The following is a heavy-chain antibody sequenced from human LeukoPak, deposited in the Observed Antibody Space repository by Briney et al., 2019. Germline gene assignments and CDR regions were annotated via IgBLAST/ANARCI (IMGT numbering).Heavy chain of an antibody. D-gene: IGHD3-3*01. Sequence: ASVKVSCKASGYTFTSYYMHWVRQAPGQGLEWMGIINPSGGSTSYAQKFQGRVTMTRDTSTSTVYMELSSLRSEDTAVYYCARDPIDYDFWSGYSYYFDYWGQGTLVTVSS. CDR2: INPSGGST. CDR1: GYTFTSYY. J-gene: IGHJ4*02. V-gene: IGHV1-46*01. CDR3: ARDPIDYDFWSGYSYYFDY.